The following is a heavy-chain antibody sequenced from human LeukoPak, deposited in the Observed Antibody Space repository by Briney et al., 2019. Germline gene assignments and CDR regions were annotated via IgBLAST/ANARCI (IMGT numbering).Heavy chain of an antibody. CDR1: GFTFCDYA. D-gene: IGHD4-17*01. Sequence: GGSLRLSCTASGFTFCDYAMSWVRQAPGKGLEWVGFIRSKAYGGTTEYAASVKGRFTISRDDSKSIAYLQMNSLKTEDTAVYYCTRFYMTTDDYWGQGTLVTVSS. V-gene: IGHV3-49*04. CDR3: TRFYMTTDDY. CDR2: IRSKAYGGTT. J-gene: IGHJ4*02.